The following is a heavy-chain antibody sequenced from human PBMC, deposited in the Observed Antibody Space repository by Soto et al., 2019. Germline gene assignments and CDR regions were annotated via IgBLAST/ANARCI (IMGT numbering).Heavy chain of an antibody. Sequence: PGGSLRLSCAASGFTFSSYGMHWVRQAPGKGLEWVAVISYNGSSKYYADSVKGRFTISRDNSKNTLYLQMNSLRAEDTAVYYCAKEMYYYGSGMPRPAFDIWGQGTMVTVSS. CDR2: ISYNGSSK. CDR1: GFTFSSYG. J-gene: IGHJ3*02. D-gene: IGHD3-10*01. CDR3: AKEMYYYGSGMPRPAFDI. V-gene: IGHV3-30*18.